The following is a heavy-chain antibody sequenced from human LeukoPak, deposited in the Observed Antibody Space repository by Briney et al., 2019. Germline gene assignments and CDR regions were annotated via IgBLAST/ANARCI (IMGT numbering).Heavy chain of an antibody. CDR2: ISAYNGNT. CDR1: GYTFTSYG. Sequence: ASVKVSCKASGYTFTSYGISWVRQAPGQGLEWMGWISAYNGNTNYAQKLQGRVTMTEDTSTDTAYMELSSLTFDDTAVYYCTTGMANDYAGNDYWGQGTLVTVSS. CDR3: TTGMANDYAGNDY. J-gene: IGHJ4*02. D-gene: IGHD4-17*01. V-gene: IGHV1-18*01.